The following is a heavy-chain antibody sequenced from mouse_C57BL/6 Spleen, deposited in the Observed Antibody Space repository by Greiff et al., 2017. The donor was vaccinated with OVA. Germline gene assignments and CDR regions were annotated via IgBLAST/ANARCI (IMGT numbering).Heavy chain of an antibody. CDR2: IYPGDGDT. CDR3: ACYDYDGEYFDY. Sequence: VQLQQSGAELVKPGASVKISCTASGYAFSSYWMNWVKQRPGKGLEWIGQIYPGDGDTNYNGKFKGKATLTADKSSSTAYMQLSSLTSEDSAVYFCACYDYDGEYFDYWGQGTTLTVSS. V-gene: IGHV1-80*01. D-gene: IGHD2-4*01. J-gene: IGHJ2*01. CDR1: GYAFSSYW.